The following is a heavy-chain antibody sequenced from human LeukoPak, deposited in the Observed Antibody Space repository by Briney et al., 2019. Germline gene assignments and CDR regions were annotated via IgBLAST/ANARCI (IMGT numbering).Heavy chain of an antibody. D-gene: IGHD4-11*01. CDR2: IKQDGSAK. V-gene: IGHV3-7*03. CDR1: GFTFSSYW. Sequence: PGGSLRLSCAASGFTFSSYWMSWVRQAPGKGLEWVANIKQDGSAKYYVDSVKGRFTISRDNAKNSLCLQMNSLRAEDTAVYYCAREMGTVTTLPLDYWGQGTLVTVSS. CDR3: AREMGTVTTLPLDY. J-gene: IGHJ4*02.